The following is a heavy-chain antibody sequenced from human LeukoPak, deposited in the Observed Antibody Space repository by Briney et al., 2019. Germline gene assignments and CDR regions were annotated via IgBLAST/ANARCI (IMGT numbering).Heavy chain of an antibody. CDR3: AKGPYSGSYLGYYYYMDV. D-gene: IGHD1-26*01. Sequence: GGSLRLSCAASGFTLSSYAMSWVRQAPGQGLEWVSAISDTGNTYHADSVKGRFTISRDSSNNTLYLQMNSLSAEDTAVYYCAKGPYSGSYLGYYYYMDVWGKGTTVTISS. V-gene: IGHV3-23*01. J-gene: IGHJ6*03. CDR1: GFTLSSYA. CDR2: ISDTGNT.